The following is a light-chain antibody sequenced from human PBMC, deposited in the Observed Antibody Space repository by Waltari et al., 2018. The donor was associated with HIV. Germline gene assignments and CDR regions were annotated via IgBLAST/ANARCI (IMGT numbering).Light chain of an antibody. Sequence: QLVLTQSPSASASLGASVKLTCTLSSGHGSDAIAWNQQQPEKGARYLMKLNSDGSHSKGDGIPDRFSGSSSGAERYLTISSLQSEDEADYYCQTWGTGIRVFGGGTKLTVL. J-gene: IGLJ3*02. V-gene: IGLV4-69*01. CDR2: LNSDGSH. CDR1: SGHGSDA. CDR3: QTWGTGIRV.